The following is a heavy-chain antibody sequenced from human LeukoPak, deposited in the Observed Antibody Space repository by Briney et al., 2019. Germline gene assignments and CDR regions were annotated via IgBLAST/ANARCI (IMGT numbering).Heavy chain of an antibody. CDR2: IYYSGSS. D-gene: IGHD3-3*01. V-gene: IGHV4-59*08. CDR1: GDSISSYY. CDR3: ARNAIETYYDFWSGYYTPHDAFDI. Sequence: PSETLSLTCTVSGDSISSYYWSWIRQPPGKGLEWIGYIYYSGSSNYNPSLKSRVTISVDTSKNQFSLKLSSVTAADTAVYYCARNAIETYYDFWSGYYTPHDAFDIWGQGTMVTVSS. J-gene: IGHJ3*02.